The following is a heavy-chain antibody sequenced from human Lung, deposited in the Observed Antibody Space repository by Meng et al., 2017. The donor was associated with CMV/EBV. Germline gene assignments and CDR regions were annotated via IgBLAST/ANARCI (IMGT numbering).Heavy chain of an antibody. CDR2: IRYDGSNK. Sequence: GGSLRLXCAASGFSFSNYDMHWVRQAPGKGLEWVAIIRYDGSNKYNTDSVKGRFTISRDNSKNTPSLQMNSLGAEDTAVYYCAKNGQGTSGWFYFDLWGQGTLVTGSS. CDR3: AKNGQGTSGWFYFDL. J-gene: IGHJ4*02. D-gene: IGHD6-19*01. CDR1: GFSFSNYD. V-gene: IGHV3-30*02.